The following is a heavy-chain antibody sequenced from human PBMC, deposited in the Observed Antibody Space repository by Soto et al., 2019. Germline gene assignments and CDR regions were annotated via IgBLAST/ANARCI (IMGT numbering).Heavy chain of an antibody. V-gene: IGHV4-59*08. J-gene: IGHJ5*02. CDR3: ARHSYYSNPLRFDP. D-gene: IGHD4-4*01. Sequence: SETLSLTCTVSGGSITGYYWSWIRQPPGKGPEWIGNIHYSGSTNYNPSLKSRVTISVDTSKNQFSLRLSSVTAAETAVYYCARHSYYSNPLRFDPWGQGTLVTVPS. CDR1: GGSITGYY. CDR2: IHYSGST.